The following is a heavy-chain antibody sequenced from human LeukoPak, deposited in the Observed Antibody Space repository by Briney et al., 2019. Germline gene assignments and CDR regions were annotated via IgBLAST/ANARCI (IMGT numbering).Heavy chain of an antibody. CDR1: GGSISSSNYY. D-gene: IGHD1-26*01. Sequence: SETLSLSCSVSGGSISSSNYYWSWIRQPAGKGLEWIGRIYTSESTNYNPSLKSRVTISVDTSRNQFSLKLSSVTAADTAVYYCAKDQEYSGSSHVILESNAFDIWGQGTMVTVSS. J-gene: IGHJ3*02. CDR3: AKDQEYSGSSHVILESNAFDI. CDR2: IYTSEST. V-gene: IGHV4-61*02.